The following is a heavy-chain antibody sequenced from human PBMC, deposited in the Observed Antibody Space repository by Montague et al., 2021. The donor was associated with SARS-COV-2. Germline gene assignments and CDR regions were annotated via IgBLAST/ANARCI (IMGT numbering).Heavy chain of an antibody. Sequence: SETLSLTCTVSGGSISRYSWTWIRQPPGKGLEWIGYIYNSGSTNYNPSLPSRVTISVDTSKNQSSLKLSSVAAADTAVYYCARVGRGSSWYEVAFDIWGQGTMVTVSS. CDR1: GGSISRYS. J-gene: IGHJ3*02. CDR3: ARVGRGSSWYEVAFDI. D-gene: IGHD6-13*01. V-gene: IGHV4-59*01. CDR2: IYNSGST.